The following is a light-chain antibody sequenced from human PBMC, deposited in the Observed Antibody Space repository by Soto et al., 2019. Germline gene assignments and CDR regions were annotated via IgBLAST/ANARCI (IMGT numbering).Light chain of an antibody. CDR3: HQYGSAPAWT. V-gene: IGKV3-20*01. J-gene: IGKJ1*01. Sequence: EIVLTQSPGTLSLFPGERATLSCRASQSISSSYLAWYQQKPGQAPRLLIYGASSRATGIPDRFSDAGSATDFTLTISRLEPEDFAVYYCHQYGSAPAWTFGQGTKVEIK. CDR1: QSISSSY. CDR2: GAS.